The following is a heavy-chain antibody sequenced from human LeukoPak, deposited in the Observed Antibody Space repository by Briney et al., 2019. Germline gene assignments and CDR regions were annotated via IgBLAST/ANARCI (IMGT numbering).Heavy chain of an antibody. V-gene: IGHV3-21*01. CDR1: GFTFSSYS. CDR3: ARWSYCSGGSCSLSADPRSAFDI. Sequence: GGSLRLSCAASGFTFSSYSMNWVRQAPGKGLEWVSSISSSSSYIYYADSVKGRFTISRDNAKNSLYLQMNSLRAEDTAVYYCARWSYCSGGSCSLSADPRSAFDIWGQGTMVTVSS. CDR2: ISSSSSYI. J-gene: IGHJ3*02. D-gene: IGHD2-15*01.